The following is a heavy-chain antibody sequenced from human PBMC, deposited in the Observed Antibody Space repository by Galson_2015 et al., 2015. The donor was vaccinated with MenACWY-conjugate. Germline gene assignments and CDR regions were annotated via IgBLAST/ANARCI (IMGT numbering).Heavy chain of an antibody. CDR2: TYYRSQWHY. CDR1: GDSVSSNSAA. Sequence: CAISGDSVSSNSAAWNWIRQSPSRGFEWLGRTYYRSQWHYDYAVSVKGRMTINPATYKNEISLQLHSVTPEDTAVYYCARGASSRYRSDYFCCASWGQGTLVTVSS. CDR3: ARGASSRYRSDYFCCAS. D-gene: IGHD2-15*01. J-gene: IGHJ5*02. V-gene: IGHV6-1*01.